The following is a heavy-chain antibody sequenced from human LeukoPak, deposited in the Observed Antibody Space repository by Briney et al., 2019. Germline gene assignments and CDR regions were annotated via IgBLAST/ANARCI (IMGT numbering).Heavy chain of an antibody. CDR2: INPNSGNT. J-gene: IGHJ6*03. CDR3: ARMMTFTDYYYYMDV. D-gene: IGHD3-16*01. CDR1: GYTFTGYY. Sequence: ASVKVSCKASGYTFTGYYMHWVRQAPGQGLEWMGWINPNSGNTGYAQKFQGRVTITRNTSISTAYMELSSLRSEDTAVYYCARMMTFTDYYYYMDVWGKGTTVTVSS. V-gene: IGHV1-8*03.